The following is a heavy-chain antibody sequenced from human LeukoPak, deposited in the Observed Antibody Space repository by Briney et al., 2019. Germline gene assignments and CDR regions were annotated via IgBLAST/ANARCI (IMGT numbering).Heavy chain of an antibody. CDR1: GFTFSSYA. D-gene: IGHD1-1*01. J-gene: IGHJ4*02. CDR2: IRNSDGNT. V-gene: IGHV3-23*01. CDR3: AKATGTLGN. Sequence: PGGSLRLSCAASGFTFSSYAMRWVRQAPGKGLEWVSTIRNSDGNTYYADSVEGRFTISRDNSKNTLYLQMNSLTAEDTAIYYSAKATGTLGNWGQGTLVTVSS.